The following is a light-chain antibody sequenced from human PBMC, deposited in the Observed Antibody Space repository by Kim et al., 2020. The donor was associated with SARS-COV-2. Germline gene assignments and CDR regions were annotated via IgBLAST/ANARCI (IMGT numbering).Light chain of an antibody. CDR3: QVWDSSSDHRV. J-gene: IGLJ3*02. V-gene: IGLV3-21*04. CDR1: NIGSKS. CDR2: YDS. Sequence: ARGKTDRITCGGNNIGSKSVHWYQQQPGQAPVLVIYYDSDRPSGIPERFSGSNSGNTDTLTISRVEAGDEADYYCQVWDSSSDHRVFGGGTQLTVL.